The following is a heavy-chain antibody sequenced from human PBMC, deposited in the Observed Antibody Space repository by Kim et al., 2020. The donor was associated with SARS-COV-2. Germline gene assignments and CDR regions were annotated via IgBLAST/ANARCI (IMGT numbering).Heavy chain of an antibody. CDR2: ISYVGSNK. Sequence: GGSLRLSCAASGFTFSSYGMHWVRQAPGKGLEWVAVISYVGSNKYYADSVKGRFTISRDNSKNTLYLQMNSLRAEDTAVYYCAREGPHSSGYYFGYFDYWGQGTLVTVSS. CDR3: AREGPHSSGYYFGYFDY. D-gene: IGHD3-22*01. CDR1: GFTFSSYG. J-gene: IGHJ4*02. V-gene: IGHV3-33*05.